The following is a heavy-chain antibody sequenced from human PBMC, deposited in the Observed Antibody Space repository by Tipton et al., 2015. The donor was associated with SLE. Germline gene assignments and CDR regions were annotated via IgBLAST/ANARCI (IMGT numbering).Heavy chain of an antibody. V-gene: IGHV3-23*01. CDR2: ISGSGGTT. CDR1: GFIFSSFA. CDR3: AREKEEVTGDYNWFDP. J-gene: IGHJ5*02. D-gene: IGHD1-20*01. Sequence: SLRLSCAASGFIFSSFALALVRQAPGKGLEWVSLISGSGGTTYYADSVKGRFTISRDNSNNRLYLQMNSLRGEDTAVYYCAREKEEVTGDYNWFDPWDQGTLVTVSS.